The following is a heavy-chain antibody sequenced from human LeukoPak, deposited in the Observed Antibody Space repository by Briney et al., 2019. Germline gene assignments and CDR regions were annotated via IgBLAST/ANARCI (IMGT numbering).Heavy chain of an antibody. CDR1: GFTFSSYS. CDR2: ISSSSSYI. CDR3: ARDSLIAARPGIFDY. J-gene: IGHJ4*02. D-gene: IGHD6-6*01. Sequence: GGSLRLSCAASGFTFSSYSMNWVRQAPGKGLEWVSSISSSSSYIYYADSVKGRFTISRDNAKNSLYLQMNSLRAEDTAVYYCARDSLIAARPGIFDYWGQGTLVTASS. V-gene: IGHV3-21*01.